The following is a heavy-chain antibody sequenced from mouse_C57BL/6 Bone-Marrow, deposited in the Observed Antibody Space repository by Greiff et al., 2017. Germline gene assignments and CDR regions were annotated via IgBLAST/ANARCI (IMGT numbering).Heavy chain of an antibody. CDR2: IYPRSGNT. CDR1: GYTFTSYG. Sequence: QVQLQQSGAELARPGASVKLSCKASGYTFTSYGISWVKQRTGQGLEWIGEIYPRSGNTYYNEKFKGKATLTADKSSSTAYMELRSLTSEDSAVYFCARSLFTTVVPDYWGQGTTLTVSS. J-gene: IGHJ2*01. CDR3: ARSLFTTVVPDY. V-gene: IGHV1-81*01. D-gene: IGHD1-1*01.